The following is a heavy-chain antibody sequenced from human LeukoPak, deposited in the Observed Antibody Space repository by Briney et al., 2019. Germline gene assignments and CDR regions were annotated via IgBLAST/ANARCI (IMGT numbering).Heavy chain of an antibody. Sequence: SETLSLTCTVSGGSVSSGSYYWSWIRQPPGKGLEWIGEINHSGSTNYNPSLKSRVTISVDTSKNQFSLKLSSVTAADTAVYYCARGSGYGYYGSGSYYRGKKIFGNTFDYWGQGTLVTVSS. V-gene: IGHV4-39*07. CDR3: ARGSGYGYYGSGSYYRGKKIFGNTFDY. CDR2: INHSGST. D-gene: IGHD3-10*01. J-gene: IGHJ4*02. CDR1: GGSVSSGSYY.